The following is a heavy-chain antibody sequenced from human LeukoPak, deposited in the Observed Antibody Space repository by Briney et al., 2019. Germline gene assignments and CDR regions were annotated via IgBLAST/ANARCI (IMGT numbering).Heavy chain of an antibody. CDR1: VYTFTSYA. CDR3: ARSTDRSSTSCYFVGFDY. J-gene: IGHJ4*02. Sequence: ASENVSCKASVYTFTSYAMHWVRHAPGQRHEWMGWINAGNGNTNYSQEFQGRVTITRDTSASTAYMELSSLRSEDMAAYYCARSTDRSSTSCYFVGFDYWGQGTLVTVSS. V-gene: IGHV1-3*03. CDR2: INAGNGNT. D-gene: IGHD2-2*01.